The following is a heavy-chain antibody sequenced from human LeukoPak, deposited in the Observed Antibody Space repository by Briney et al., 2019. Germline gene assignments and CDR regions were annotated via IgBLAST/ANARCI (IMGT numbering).Heavy chain of an antibody. CDR2: ISGSGGST. CDR1: GFTFSDYL. Sequence: GGSLRLSCAASGFTFSDYLMSWIRQAPGKGLEWVSAISGSGGSTYYADSVKGRFTISRDNSKNTLYLQMNSLRAEDTAVYYCAKMDEYYDSSGYPLEWGQGTLVTVSS. CDR3: AKMDEYYDSSGYPLE. D-gene: IGHD3-22*01. J-gene: IGHJ4*02. V-gene: IGHV3-23*01.